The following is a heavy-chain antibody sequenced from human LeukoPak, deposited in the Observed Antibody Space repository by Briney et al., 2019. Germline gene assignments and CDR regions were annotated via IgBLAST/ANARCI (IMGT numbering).Heavy chain of an antibody. CDR2: ISYDGSNK. V-gene: IGHV3-30-3*01. CDR1: GFTFSSYA. CDR3: ARERITIFGVVSESFDY. D-gene: IGHD3-3*01. J-gene: IGHJ4*02. Sequence: PGRSLRLSCAASGFTFSSYAMHWVRQAPGKGLEWVAVISYDGSNKYYADSVKGRFTISRDNSKNTLYLQMNSLRADDTAVYYSARERITIFGVVSESFDYWGQGTLVTVSS.